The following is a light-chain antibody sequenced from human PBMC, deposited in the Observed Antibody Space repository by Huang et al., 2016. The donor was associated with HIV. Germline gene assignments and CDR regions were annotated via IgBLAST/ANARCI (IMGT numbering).Light chain of an antibody. CDR1: ESPVLSDGDAY. CDR3: MQGALWPPVT. Sequence: VVMTQSPLSLSVTLGQPASISCICSESPVLSDGDAYLNWLHQRPGQSPRRLIYKVSKRDSGVPDRFSGSGSGTNVILKISRVEAEYVGVYYCMQGALWPPVTFGQGTSLEIK. J-gene: IGKJ2*01. CDR2: KVS. V-gene: IGKV2-30*02.